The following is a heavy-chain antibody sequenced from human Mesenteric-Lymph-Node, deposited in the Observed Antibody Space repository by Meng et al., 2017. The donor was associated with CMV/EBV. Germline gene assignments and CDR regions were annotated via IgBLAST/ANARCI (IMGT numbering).Heavy chain of an antibody. Sequence: SGGSISSGGYYWSWIRQHPGKGLEWIGYIYYSGSTYYNPSLKSRVTISVDTSKNQFSLKLSSVTAADTAVYYCARDYYDSSGGFDYWGQGTLVTVSS. CDR2: IYYSGST. J-gene: IGHJ4*02. CDR3: ARDYYDSSGGFDY. V-gene: IGHV4-31*02. D-gene: IGHD3-22*01. CDR1: GGSISSGGYY.